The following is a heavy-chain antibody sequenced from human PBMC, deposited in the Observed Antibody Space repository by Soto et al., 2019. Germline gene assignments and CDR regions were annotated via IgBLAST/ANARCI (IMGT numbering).Heavy chain of an antibody. D-gene: IGHD4-4*01. J-gene: IGHJ6*03. Sequence: EVQLVESGGGLVQPGGSLRLSCAASGFTFSSYWMSWVRQAPGKGLKWVANIKQDGSEKYYVDSVKGRFTISRDNAKNSLYLQMNSLRAEDTAVYYCAPDYSNYEADYYYYMDVWGKGTTVTVSS. V-gene: IGHV3-7*01. CDR1: GFTFSSYW. CDR3: APDYSNYEADYYYYMDV. CDR2: IKQDGSEK.